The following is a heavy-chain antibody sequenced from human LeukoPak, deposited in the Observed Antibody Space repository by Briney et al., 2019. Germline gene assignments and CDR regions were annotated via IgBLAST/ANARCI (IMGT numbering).Heavy chain of an antibody. Sequence: SVKVSCKASGGTFSSYAISWVRQAPGQGLEWMGGIIPIFGTANYAQKFQGRVTITADESTSTAYMELSSLSSEDTAVYYCARAVYDILTANYYYYGMDVWGQGTTVTVSS. CDR3: ARAVYDILTANYYYYGMDV. D-gene: IGHD3-9*01. CDR2: IIPIFGTA. V-gene: IGHV1-69*01. CDR1: GGTFSSYA. J-gene: IGHJ6*02.